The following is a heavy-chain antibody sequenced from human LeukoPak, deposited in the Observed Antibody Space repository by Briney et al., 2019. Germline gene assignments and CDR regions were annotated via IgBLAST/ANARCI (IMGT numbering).Heavy chain of an antibody. J-gene: IGHJ6*04. Sequence: SETLSLTCAVSSYSISSGYYWGWIRQPPGKGLEWIGSIYHSGSTYYNPSFKSRVTISVDTSKNQFSLKLSSVTAADTAVYYCARDSSSWYAYYYGMDVWGKGTTVTVSS. CDR3: ARDSSSWYAYYYGMDV. CDR1: SYSISSGYY. D-gene: IGHD6-13*01. CDR2: IYHSGST. V-gene: IGHV4-38-2*02.